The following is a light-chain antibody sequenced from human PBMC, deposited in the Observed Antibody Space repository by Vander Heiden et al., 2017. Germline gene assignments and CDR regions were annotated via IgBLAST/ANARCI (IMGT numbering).Light chain of an antibody. Sequence: EIVMTQSPATLSVSPGERATLSCRASQSVNSNLAWYQQKPGQAPGLLFYEASTRATGVPARFSASGSGTEFTLTISSLQSEDFAIYYCQHDDNWPHLFGQGTKLEIK. CDR1: QSVNSN. CDR2: EAS. CDR3: QHDDNWPHL. V-gene: IGKV3-15*01. J-gene: IGKJ2*01.